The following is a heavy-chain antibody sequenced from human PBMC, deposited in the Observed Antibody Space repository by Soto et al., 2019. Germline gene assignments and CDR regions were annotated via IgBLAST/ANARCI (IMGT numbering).Heavy chain of an antibody. V-gene: IGHV4-30-4*01. Sequence: LSLTCTVSGGSSSSGDYYWGWIRQPPGKGLEWIGYIYYTGSTYYNPSLKSRVTISVDTSENQFSLKLSSVTAADTAVYYCARVIIGSGSYYFDYWGQGTLVTVSS. D-gene: IGHD3-22*01. CDR3: ARVIIGSGSYYFDY. CDR2: IYYTGST. CDR1: GGSSSSGDYY. J-gene: IGHJ4*02.